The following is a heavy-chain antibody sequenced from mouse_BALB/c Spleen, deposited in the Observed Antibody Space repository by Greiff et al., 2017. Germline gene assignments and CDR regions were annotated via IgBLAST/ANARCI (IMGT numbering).Heavy chain of an antibody. V-gene: IGHV14-3*02. D-gene: IGHD1-1*01. CDR1: GFNIKDTY. Sequence: VQLQQSGAELVKPGASVKLSCTASGFNIKDTYMHWVKQRPEQGLEWIGRIDPANGNTKYDPKFQGKATITADTSSNTAYLQLSSLTSEDTAVDYCSRNYGSSFAMDYWGQGTSVTVSS. CDR3: SRNYGSSFAMDY. J-gene: IGHJ4*01. CDR2: IDPANGNT.